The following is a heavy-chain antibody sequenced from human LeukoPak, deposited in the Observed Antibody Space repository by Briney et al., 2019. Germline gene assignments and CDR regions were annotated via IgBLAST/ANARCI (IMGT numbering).Heavy chain of an antibody. CDR2: INPNSGGT. CDR1: GYTFTAYY. D-gene: IGHD2-2*01. CDR3: TRDHCTSINCYEYNYYGMDV. Sequence: GASAKVSCEASGYTFTAYYIHWVRRAPGQGLEWMGWINPNSGGTESAQKFQGRVTMTRDTSISTAYMELSRLRSDDTAVYYCTRDHCTSINCYEYNYYGMDVWGQGTTVTVSS. V-gene: IGHV1-2*02. J-gene: IGHJ6*02.